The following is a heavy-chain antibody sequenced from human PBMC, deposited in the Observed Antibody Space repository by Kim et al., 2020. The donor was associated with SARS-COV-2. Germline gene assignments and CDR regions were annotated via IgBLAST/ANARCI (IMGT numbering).Heavy chain of an antibody. V-gene: IGHV4-31*03. D-gene: IGHD3-3*01. CDR1: GGSISSGGYY. CDR2: IYYSGST. CDR3: ARGRITIFGVVTKFDC. Sequence: SETLSLTCTVSGGSISSGGYYWSWIRQHPGKGLEWIGYIYYSGSTYYTSSHKSRVTLSVDTSKNQFPMKLSSVTAEDTAVYYCARGRITIFGVVTKFDCWGQGTLFTVSS. J-gene: IGHJ4*02.